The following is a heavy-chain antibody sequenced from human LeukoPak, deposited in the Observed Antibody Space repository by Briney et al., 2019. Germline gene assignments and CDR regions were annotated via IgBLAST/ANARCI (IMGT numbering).Heavy chain of an antibody. CDR3: ARDHASYNWNALYYFDY. J-gene: IGHJ4*02. CDR2: ISYDGSNK. V-gene: IGHV3-30-3*01. Sequence: GGSLRLSCAASGFTFSSYAMHWVRQAPGKGLEWVAVISYDGSNKYYADSVKGQFTISRDNSKNTLYLQMNSLRAEDTAVYYCARDHASYNWNALYYFDYWGQGTLVTVSS. D-gene: IGHD1-20*01. CDR1: GFTFSSYA.